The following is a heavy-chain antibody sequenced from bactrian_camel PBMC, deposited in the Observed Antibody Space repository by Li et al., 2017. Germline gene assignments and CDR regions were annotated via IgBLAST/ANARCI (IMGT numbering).Heavy chain of an antibody. J-gene: IGHJ4*01. CDR2: IDTDGRI. CDR3: AAEGGRPCGRLDYGMATMWGQGTPRTGLIG. D-gene: IGHD4*01. V-gene: IGHV3S53*01. Sequence: HVQLVESGGGSVQAGGSLTLSCVLSGHRNNPYCMGWFRQAPGKERMAFAAIDTDGRISYADSVKGRFTISRDNAKNTLTLDMNNLKPEDTAMYYCAAEGGRPCGRLDYGMATMWGQGTPRTGLIGGARGPRSPSP. CDR1: GHRNNPYC.